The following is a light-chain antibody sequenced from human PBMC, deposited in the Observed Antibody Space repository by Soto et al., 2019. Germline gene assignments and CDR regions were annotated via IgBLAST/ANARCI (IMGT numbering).Light chain of an antibody. CDR2: GAS. CDR1: QSINNNY. Sequence: EIVLTQSPGTLSLSPGERATLSCRASQSINNNYFAWYQQKRGQAPRLLIYGASSRATGIPDRFSGSGSGTDFTLTISRLQPEDFAVYYCQQYGGSPLTFGGGTKVEIK. CDR3: QQYGGSPLT. J-gene: IGKJ4*02. V-gene: IGKV3-20*01.